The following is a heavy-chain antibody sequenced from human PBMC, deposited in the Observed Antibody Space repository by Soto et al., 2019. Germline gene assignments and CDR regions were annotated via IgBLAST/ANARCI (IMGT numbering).Heavy chain of an antibody. Sequence: PGGSLRLSCAASGFTFNAAWMSWVRQAPGKGLEWVGRIKSKTDGGTTDFAAPVKGRFTISRDDSKNTVYLQTNSLKIEDTAVYYCTTGLAAAGTNYWGQGTLVTVSS. V-gene: IGHV3-15*01. CDR3: TTGLAAAGTNY. J-gene: IGHJ4*02. CDR2: IKSKTDGGTT. D-gene: IGHD6-13*01. CDR1: GFTFNAAW.